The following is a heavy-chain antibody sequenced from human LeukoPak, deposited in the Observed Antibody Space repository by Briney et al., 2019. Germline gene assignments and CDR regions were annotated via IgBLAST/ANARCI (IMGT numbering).Heavy chain of an antibody. J-gene: IGHJ5*02. CDR1: GGSISSGDYY. Sequence: PSETLSLTCTVSGGSISSGDYYWSWIRQPPGKGLEWIGYIYYSGSTYYNPSLKSRVTISVDTSKTQFSLKLSSVTAADTAVYYCARDGDPAAAALDHNWFDPWGQGTLVTVSS. CDR3: ARDGDPAAAALDHNWFDP. D-gene: IGHD3/OR15-3a*01. CDR2: IYYSGST. V-gene: IGHV4-30-4*01.